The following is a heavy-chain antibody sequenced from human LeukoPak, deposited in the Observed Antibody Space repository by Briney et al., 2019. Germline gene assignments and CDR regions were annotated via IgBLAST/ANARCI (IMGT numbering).Heavy chain of an antibody. CDR1: GFTFSSYS. CDR2: IWYDGGNK. Sequence: PGGSLRLSCAASGFTFSSYSMHWVRQAPGKGLEWVAVIWYDGGNKYYADSVKGRFTISRDNSKNTLYLQMNSLRAEDTAVYYCAKQSQWELLYWYYFDYWGQGTLVTVSS. D-gene: IGHD1-26*01. J-gene: IGHJ4*02. CDR3: AKQSQWELLYWYYFDY. V-gene: IGHV3-33*06.